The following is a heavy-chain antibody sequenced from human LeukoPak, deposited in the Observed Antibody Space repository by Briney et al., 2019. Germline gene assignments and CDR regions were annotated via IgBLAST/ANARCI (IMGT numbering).Heavy chain of an antibody. J-gene: IGHJ3*02. CDR3: ARVGRDRGFDI. CDR2: IRTKFYGGTA. D-gene: IGHD3-10*01. CDR1: GFTFADYA. Sequence: GRSLRLSCTSSGFTFADYALTWLRHAPGKGLEWLGFIRTKFYGGTADYAASVKDRFTISRDDYKNIAYLQMDGLKSEDTALYYCARVGRDRGFDIWGQGTAVTVSS. V-gene: IGHV3-49*03.